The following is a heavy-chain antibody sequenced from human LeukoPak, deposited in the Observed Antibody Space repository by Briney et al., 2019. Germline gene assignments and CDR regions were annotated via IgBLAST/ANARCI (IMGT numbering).Heavy chain of an antibody. J-gene: IGHJ4*02. CDR2: INPNSGGT. D-gene: IGHD3-3*01. CDR1: GYTFTGYY. V-gene: IGHV1-2*02. Sequence: ASVKDSCKASGYTFTGYYMHWVRQAPGQGLEWMGWINPNSGGTNYAQKFQGRVTMTRDTSISTAYMELSRLRSDDTAVYYCAREKSRDDFWSGYTSSYFDYWGQGTLVTVSS. CDR3: AREKSRDDFWSGYTSSYFDY.